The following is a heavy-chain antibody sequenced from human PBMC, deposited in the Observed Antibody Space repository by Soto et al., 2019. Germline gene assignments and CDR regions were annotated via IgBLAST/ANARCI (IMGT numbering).Heavy chain of an antibody. CDR3: AREETGYSDSSGYYDY. CDR2: IYYSGST. J-gene: IGHJ4*02. Sequence: SETLSLTCTVSGGSISSGGYYWSWIRQHPGKGLEWIGYIYYSGSTYYNPSLKSRVTISVDTSKNQFSLKLTSVTAADTAAYYCAREETGYSDSSGYYDYWGQGTLVTVSS. D-gene: IGHD3-22*01. V-gene: IGHV4-31*03. CDR1: GGSISSGGYY.